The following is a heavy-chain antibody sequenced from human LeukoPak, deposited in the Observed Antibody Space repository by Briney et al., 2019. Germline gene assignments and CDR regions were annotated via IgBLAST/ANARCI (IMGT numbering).Heavy chain of an antibody. CDR3: ARASYGYYYGMDV. CDR2: IWYDGSNK. Sequence: GGSLRLSCAASGITFSTYAMNWVRQAPGKGLEWVAVIWYDGSNKYYADSVKGRFTISRDNSKNTLYLQMNSLRAEDTAVYYCARASYGYYYGMDVWGQGTTVTVSS. D-gene: IGHD4-17*01. J-gene: IGHJ6*02. CDR1: GITFSTYA. V-gene: IGHV3-33*08.